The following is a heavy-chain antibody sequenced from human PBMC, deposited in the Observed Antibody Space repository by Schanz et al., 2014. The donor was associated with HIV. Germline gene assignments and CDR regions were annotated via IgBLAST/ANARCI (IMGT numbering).Heavy chain of an antibody. V-gene: IGHV3-33*06. CDR2: IWDDGSNK. Sequence: QVQLVESGGGVVQPGKSLRLSCAASGFTFSSYGMHWVRQAPGKGREWGAVIWDDGSNKYYTDSVKGRFTISRDNSNNTLYLQMNSLRAEDTAVYYCAKIISGSPYYYYGLDVWGLGTTVTVSS. D-gene: IGHD1-26*01. CDR3: AKIISGSPYYYYGLDV. J-gene: IGHJ6*02. CDR1: GFTFSSYG.